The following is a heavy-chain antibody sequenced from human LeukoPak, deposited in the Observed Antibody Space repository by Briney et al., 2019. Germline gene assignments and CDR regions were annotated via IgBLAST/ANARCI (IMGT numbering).Heavy chain of an antibody. J-gene: IGHJ6*03. CDR3: ARLQQLFYYYYYMDV. CDR1: GFTFDDYS. CDR2: INWNGGST. D-gene: IGHD6-13*01. V-gene: IGHV3-20*04. Sequence: GGSLRLSCAASGFTFDDYSMSWVRQAPGKGLEWVSGINWNGGSTGYADSVKGRFTISRDNAKNSLYLQMNSLRAEDTALYYCARLQQLFYYYYYMDVWGKGTTVTVSS.